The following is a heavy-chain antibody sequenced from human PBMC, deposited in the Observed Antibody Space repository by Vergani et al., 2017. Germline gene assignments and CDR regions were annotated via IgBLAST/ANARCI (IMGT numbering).Heavy chain of an antibody. CDR1: GGSISSGDYY. CDR3: ARAKPDGTPIVVVVGAFDI. CDR2: IYYSGRT. V-gene: IGHV4-30-4*01. Sequence: QVQLQESGPGLVKPSQTLSLTCTVSGGSISSGDYYWSWIRQPPGKGLEWIGYIYYSGRTYYTPSLKSRVTISVDTSKNHFSLKLSPVTAADTAVDYCARAKPDGTPIVVVVGAFDIWGQGTMVTVSS. D-gene: IGHD2-15*01. J-gene: IGHJ3*02.